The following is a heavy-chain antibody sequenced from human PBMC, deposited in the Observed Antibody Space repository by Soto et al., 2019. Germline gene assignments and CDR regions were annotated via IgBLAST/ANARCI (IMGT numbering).Heavy chain of an antibody. CDR3: ATSGSYYFFDY. J-gene: IGHJ4*02. Sequence: XXVKVSCKASGYTFTSYGISWVRQAPGQGLEWMGGFDPEDGETIYAQKFQGRVTMTEDTSTDTAYMELRSLRSEDTAVYYCATSGSYYFFDYWGQGTLVTVSS. CDR1: GYTFTSYG. CDR2: FDPEDGET. V-gene: IGHV1-24*01. D-gene: IGHD1-26*01.